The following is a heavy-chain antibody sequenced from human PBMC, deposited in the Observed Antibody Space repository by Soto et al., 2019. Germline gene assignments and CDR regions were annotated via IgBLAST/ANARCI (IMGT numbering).Heavy chain of an antibody. J-gene: IGHJ6*02. CDR2: IYYSGST. CDR3: ARDYRGYEYYYYGMDV. Sequence: NPSETLSLTCTVSGGSISSGDYYWSWIRQPPGKGLEWIGYIYYSGSTYYNPSLKSRVTISVDTSKNQFSLKLSSVTAADTAVYYCARDYRGYEYYYYGMDVWGQGTTVTVSS. D-gene: IGHD5-12*01. CDR1: GGSISSGDYY. V-gene: IGHV4-30-4*01.